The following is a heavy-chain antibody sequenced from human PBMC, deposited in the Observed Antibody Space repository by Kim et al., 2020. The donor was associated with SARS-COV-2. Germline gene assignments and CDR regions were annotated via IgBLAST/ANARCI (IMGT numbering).Heavy chain of an antibody. J-gene: IGHJ4*02. CDR1: GGSFSGYY. Sequence: SETLSLTCAVYGGSFSGYYWSWIRQPPGKGLEWIGEINHSGSTNYNPSLKSRVTISVDTSKNQFSLKLSSVTAADTAVYYCARGRYSYGVIDYWGQGTL. D-gene: IGHD5-18*01. CDR3: ARGRYSYGVIDY. CDR2: INHSGST. V-gene: IGHV4-34*01.